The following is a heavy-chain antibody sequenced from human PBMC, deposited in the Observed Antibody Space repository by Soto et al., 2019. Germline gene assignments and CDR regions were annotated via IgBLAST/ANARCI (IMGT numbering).Heavy chain of an antibody. Sequence: QVQLVQSGAEVKKPCSSVKVSCKASGGTFSSYAISWVRQAPGQGLEWMGGIIPIFGTANYAQKFQGRVTITADESTSTAYMELSSLRSEDTAVYYCARDKVGYYDSSGYYRVSVPPDYYYGMDVWGQGTTVTVSS. V-gene: IGHV1-69*01. CDR1: GGTFSSYA. J-gene: IGHJ6*02. D-gene: IGHD3-22*01. CDR2: IIPIFGTA. CDR3: ARDKVGYYDSSGYYRVSVPPDYYYGMDV.